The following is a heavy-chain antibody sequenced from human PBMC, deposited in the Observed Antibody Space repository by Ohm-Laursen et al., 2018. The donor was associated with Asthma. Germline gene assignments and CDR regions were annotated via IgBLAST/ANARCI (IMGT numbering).Heavy chain of an antibody. Sequence: SLRLSCSASGFIFKNYGMHWVRQAPGKGLEWVAVIWNDGSDKFYADSVKGRFTVSRDDSKNTLYLQMNSLRPDDTAVYYCARDVMEWYLPAFDFWGQGTLVTVSS. J-gene: IGHJ4*02. V-gene: IGHV3-33*01. CDR1: GFIFKNYG. D-gene: IGHD3-3*01. CDR2: IWNDGSDK. CDR3: ARDVMEWYLPAFDF.